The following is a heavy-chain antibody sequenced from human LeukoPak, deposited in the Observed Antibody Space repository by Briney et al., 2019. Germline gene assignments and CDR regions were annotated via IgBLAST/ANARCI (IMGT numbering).Heavy chain of an antibody. V-gene: IGHV1-8*01. Sequence: AXVKVSCKASGYTFTSYDINWVRQAPGQGLEWMGWMNPNSGNTGYAQKFQGRVTMTRNTSISTAYMELSSLRSEDTAVYYCARGSITGTLSIYNWFDPWGQGTLVTVSS. J-gene: IGHJ5*02. CDR3: ARGSITGTLSIYNWFDP. CDR1: GYTFTSYD. D-gene: IGHD1-7*01. CDR2: MNPNSGNT.